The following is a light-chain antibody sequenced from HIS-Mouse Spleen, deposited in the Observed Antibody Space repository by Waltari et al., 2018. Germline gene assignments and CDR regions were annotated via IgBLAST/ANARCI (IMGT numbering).Light chain of an antibody. V-gene: IGKV4-1*01. J-gene: IGKJ4*01. CDR2: WAS. Sequence: DIVMTQSPDSLAVSLGERATINCKSSQSVLYSSNNKNYLAWYQQKPGQPPKLPIYWASTRESGVPDRFSGSGYGTDFTLTISSLQAEDVAVYYCQQYCSTPLTFGGGTKVEIK. CDR3: QQYCSTPLT. CDR1: QSVLYSSNNKNY.